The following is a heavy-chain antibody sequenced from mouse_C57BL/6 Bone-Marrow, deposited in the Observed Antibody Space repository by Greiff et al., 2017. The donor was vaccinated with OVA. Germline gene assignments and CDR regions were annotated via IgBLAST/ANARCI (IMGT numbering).Heavy chain of an antibody. J-gene: IGHJ4*01. D-gene: IGHD2-1*01. V-gene: IGHV1-85*01. CDR1: GYTFTSYD. CDR2: IYPRDGST. CDR3: ARNYGNYDYYAMDY. Sequence: QVQLQQSGPELVKPGASVKLSCKASGYTFTSYDINWVQQRPGQGLEWIGWIYPRDGSTKYNEKFKGKATLTVDTSSSTAYMELHSLTSEDSAVYFCARNYGNYDYYAMDYWGQGTSVTVSS.